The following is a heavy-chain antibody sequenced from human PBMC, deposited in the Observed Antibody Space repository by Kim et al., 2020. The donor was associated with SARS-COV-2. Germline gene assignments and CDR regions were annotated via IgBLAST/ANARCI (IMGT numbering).Heavy chain of an antibody. CDR2: TTRNGDGS. J-gene: IGHJ5*02. V-gene: IGHV3-64D*06. CDR1: GFIFSDYE. CDR3: VRHGRNYGADH. Sequence: GGSLRLSCSASGFIFSDYEIHWVRRAPGMGLQYVSATTRNGDGSFYADAVKDIFTIFRDNSKSTLLLQMSGLRIEDTAIYYCVRHGRNYGADHWRQGTLVTVS. D-gene: IGHD1-7*01.